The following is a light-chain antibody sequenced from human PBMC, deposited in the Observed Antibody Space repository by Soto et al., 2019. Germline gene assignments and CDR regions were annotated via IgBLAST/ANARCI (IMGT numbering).Light chain of an antibody. CDR3: QQYMSSVT. J-gene: IGKJ1*01. CDR2: GAS. Sequence: EIVLTQSPGSLSLSPGQRATLSCRASQSVDTTFFAWYQKTPGQATRLLIYGASKRATGIPDRFSGSGSATDFTLIISLLEPEDFAVYYCQQYMSSVTFGQGTKVEIK. CDR1: QSVDTTF. V-gene: IGKV3-20*01.